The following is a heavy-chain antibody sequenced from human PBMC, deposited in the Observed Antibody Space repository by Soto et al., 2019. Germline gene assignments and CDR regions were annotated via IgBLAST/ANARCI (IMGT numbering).Heavy chain of an antibody. CDR2: IIPIFGTA. Sequence: SVKVSCKASGGTFSSYAISWVRQAPGQGPEWMGGIIPIFGTANYAQKFQGRVTITADESTSTAYMELSSLRSEDTAVYYCATRITMIVVVRSYYYYGMDVWGQGTTVTVSS. CDR1: GGTFSSYA. V-gene: IGHV1-69*13. D-gene: IGHD3-22*01. J-gene: IGHJ6*02. CDR3: ATRITMIVVVRSYYYYGMDV.